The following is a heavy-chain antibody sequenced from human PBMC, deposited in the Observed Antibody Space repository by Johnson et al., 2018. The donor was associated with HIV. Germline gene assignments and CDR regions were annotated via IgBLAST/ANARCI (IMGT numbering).Heavy chain of an antibody. Sequence: VQLVESGGGLVQPGGSLRLSCAASGFTVSSNYMSWVRQAPVKGLEWVSVIYSGGSTYYADSVKGRFTISRDNSKNTLYLQMNSLRAGDTAVYYCARKGGSYLYDAFDIWGQGTMVTVSS. D-gene: IGHD1-26*01. J-gene: IGHJ3*02. CDR1: GFTVSSNY. CDR3: ARKGGSYLYDAFDI. V-gene: IGHV3-66*01. CDR2: IYSGGST.